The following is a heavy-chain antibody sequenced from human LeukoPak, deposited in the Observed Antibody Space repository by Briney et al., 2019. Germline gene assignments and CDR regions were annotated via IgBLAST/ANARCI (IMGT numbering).Heavy chain of an antibody. Sequence: ASVKVSCKASGYTFTSYDINWVRQATGQGLEWMGWMNPNSGNTGYAQKFQGRVTMTRNTSISTAYMELSSLRSEDTAVYYCARSGAKWLRSQFDYWGQGTLVTVSS. J-gene: IGHJ4*02. CDR2: MNPNSGNT. CDR1: GYTFTSYD. V-gene: IGHV1-8*01. D-gene: IGHD5-12*01. CDR3: ARSGAKWLRSQFDY.